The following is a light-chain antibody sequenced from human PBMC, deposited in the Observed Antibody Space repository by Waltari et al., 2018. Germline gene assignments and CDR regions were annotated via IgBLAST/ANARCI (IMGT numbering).Light chain of an antibody. CDR3: QQRYNWPMT. Sequence: EIVLTQSPATVSLSPGERATLSCRASQSVDINLAWYQQKPGQAPRLLIYDASNRATGISARFSGSGSGTEFTLTISSLEPEDFALYYCQQRYNWPMTFGQGTRLEIK. V-gene: IGKV3-11*01. CDR2: DAS. J-gene: IGKJ5*01. CDR1: QSVDIN.